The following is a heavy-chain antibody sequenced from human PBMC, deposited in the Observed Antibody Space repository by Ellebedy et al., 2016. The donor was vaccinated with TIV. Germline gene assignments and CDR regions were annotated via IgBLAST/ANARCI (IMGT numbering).Heavy chain of an antibody. J-gene: IGHJ4*02. D-gene: IGHD3-10*01. Sequence: GGSLRLXXAASGFTFSSCAMHWVRQAPGKGLEGVAVISSDGSNKYHADSVKGRFTISRDSSKNTLYLQMNSLRAEDTAVYYCARINMVIPSPFDYWGQGTLVTVSS. V-gene: IGHV3-30-3*01. CDR2: ISSDGSNK. CDR3: ARINMVIPSPFDY. CDR1: GFTFSSCA.